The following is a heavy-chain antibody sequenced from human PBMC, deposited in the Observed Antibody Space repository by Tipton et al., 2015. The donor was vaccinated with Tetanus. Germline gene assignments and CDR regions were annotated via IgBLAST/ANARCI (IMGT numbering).Heavy chain of an antibody. Sequence: SLRLSCAASGFTFSKHTMNWVRQAPGKGLEWVSSISSSTTYIYYADSVKGRFTITRDNAKNSLCLQMNSLRVDDTAVYYCVRDGGSSGWLAYWGQGTLVTVSS. CDR2: ISSSTTYI. J-gene: IGHJ4*02. CDR3: VRDGGSSGWLAY. CDR1: GFTFSKHT. V-gene: IGHV3-21*01. D-gene: IGHD6-19*01.